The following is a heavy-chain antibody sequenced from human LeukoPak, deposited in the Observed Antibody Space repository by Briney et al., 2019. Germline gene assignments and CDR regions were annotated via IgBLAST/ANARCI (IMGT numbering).Heavy chain of an antibody. CDR1: GFTFSSYE. J-gene: IGHJ5*02. CDR3: ARGFGEYHRPKWFDP. CDR2: ISSSGSTI. D-gene: IGHD3-10*01. V-gene: IGHV3-48*03. Sequence: GGSLRLSCAASGFTFSSYEMNWVRQAPGKGLEWVSYISSSGSTIYYADSVKGRFTISRDNAKNSLYLQMNSLRAEDTAVYYSARGFGEYHRPKWFDPWGQGTLVTVSS.